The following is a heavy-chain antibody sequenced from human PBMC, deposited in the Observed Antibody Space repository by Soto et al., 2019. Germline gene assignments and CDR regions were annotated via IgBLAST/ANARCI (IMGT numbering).Heavy chain of an antibody. V-gene: IGHV3-33*01. D-gene: IGHD3-10*01. CDR3: ARWGGSMSSGYHIDY. Sequence: QVQLVESGGGMVQPGRSLRLSCAASGFIFSNNGFHWVRQAPGKGLEWVSLTSHDGRDNHYADSVKGRFTISRDNAKNTVFLKRNSLGVEDTAVYFCARWGGSMSSGYHIDYRGQGTLVTVSS. CDR1: GFIFSNNG. CDR2: TSHDGRDN. J-gene: IGHJ4*02.